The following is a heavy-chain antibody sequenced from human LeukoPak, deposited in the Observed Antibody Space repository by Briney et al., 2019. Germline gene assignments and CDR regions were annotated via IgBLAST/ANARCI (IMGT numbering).Heavy chain of an antibody. D-gene: IGHD2-15*01. J-gene: IGHJ4*02. CDR1: GFTVSNNY. CDR3: ARDPLARSCSGGTCYLSHSDY. CDR2: IYSSGST. V-gene: IGHV3-66*01. Sequence: GGSLRLSCAASGFTVSNNYMSWVRQAPGKGLEWISVIYSSGSTYYADSVKGRFTIPRDNSKNTVYLQMNSLKAEDTAVYYCARDPLARSCSGGTCYLSHSDYWGQGTLVTVSS.